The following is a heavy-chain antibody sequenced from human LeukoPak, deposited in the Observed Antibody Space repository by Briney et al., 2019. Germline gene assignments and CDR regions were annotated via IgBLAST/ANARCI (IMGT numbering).Heavy chain of an antibody. CDR2: IYSSGST. CDR1: GCSINSFY. CDR3: ARHTGGYYYGMDV. J-gene: IGHJ6*02. D-gene: IGHD2-8*02. V-gene: IGHV4-59*08. Sequence: SETLSLTCTVSGCSINSFYWSWIRRPPGEGLEWIGYIYSSGSTDYNPSLKSRVTMSVDTSKNQFSLRLGSMTAADTAVYYCARHTGGYYYGMDVWGQGTTVTVS.